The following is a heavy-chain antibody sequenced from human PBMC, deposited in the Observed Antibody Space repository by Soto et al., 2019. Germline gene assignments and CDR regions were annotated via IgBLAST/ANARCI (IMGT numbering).Heavy chain of an antibody. D-gene: IGHD5-12*01. Sequence: QVQLVQSGAEVKKPGSSVKVSCKASGGTFSSYAISWVRQAPGQGLEWMGGIIPIFGTANYAQKFQGRGTITADESTSTAYMELSSLRSEDTAVYYCASSVAKYYSYGMDVWGQGTTVTVSS. CDR1: GGTFSSYA. CDR2: IIPIFGTA. CDR3: ASSVAKYYSYGMDV. J-gene: IGHJ6*02. V-gene: IGHV1-69*12.